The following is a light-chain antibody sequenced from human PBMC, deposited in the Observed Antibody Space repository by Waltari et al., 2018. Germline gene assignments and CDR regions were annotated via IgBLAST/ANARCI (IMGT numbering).Light chain of an antibody. CDR3: QHRSTWRHT. CDR2: DAS. CDR1: QGVSYY. Sequence: EVVLTQSPATLSLSPGERATLSCRASQGVSYYLVWYQQKPGQAPRLLIYDASKRATGIPPRFSGSGSGTDFTLTISSLEPEDIAVYYCQHRSTWRHTFGGGTKVEIK. J-gene: IGKJ4*01. V-gene: IGKV3-11*01.